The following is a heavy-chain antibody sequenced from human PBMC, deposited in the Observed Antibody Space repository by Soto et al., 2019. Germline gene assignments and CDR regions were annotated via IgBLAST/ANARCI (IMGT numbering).Heavy chain of an antibody. CDR1: GYTFTSYD. CDR2: MNPNSGNT. CDR3: ARGRHRILYHSSRRRFDP. V-gene: IGHV1-8*01. D-gene: IGHD2-8*01. J-gene: IGHJ5*02. Sequence: QVQLVQSGAEVKKPGASVKVSCKASGYTFTSYDINWVRQATGQGLEWMGWMNPNSGNTGYAQKFQGRVTMTRNTSIRTAYMELGSLRSEDTAVYYCARGRHRILYHSSRRRFDPWGQGTLVTVSS.